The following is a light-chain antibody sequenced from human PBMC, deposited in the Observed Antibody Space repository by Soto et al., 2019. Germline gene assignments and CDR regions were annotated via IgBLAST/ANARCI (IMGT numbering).Light chain of an antibody. CDR1: QSVSSNY. Sequence: EIVLTQSPGTLSLSPGERATLSCRASQSVSSNYLAWSQQKPGQAPRLLIYDASSRATGIPVRFSGSGSGTDFNLTIRGQEPEDFALDFCPQFGGSPPMYSFGQGTKLEIK. J-gene: IGKJ2*01. CDR3: PQFGGSPPMYS. V-gene: IGKV3-20*01. CDR2: DAS.